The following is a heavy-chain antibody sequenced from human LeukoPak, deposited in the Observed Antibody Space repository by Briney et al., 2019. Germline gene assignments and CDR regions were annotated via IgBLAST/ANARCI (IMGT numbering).Heavy chain of an antibody. CDR3: APPVILTG. V-gene: IGHV4-34*01. Sequence: PSETLSLTCAVYGGSFRGYYWSWIRQPPGKGLEWIGEINHGGSTNYNPSLKSRVTISVDTSKNQFSLKLSSVTAADTAVYYCAPPVILTGWGQGTLVTVSS. CDR2: INHGGST. CDR1: GGSFRGYY. J-gene: IGHJ4*02. D-gene: IGHD3-9*01.